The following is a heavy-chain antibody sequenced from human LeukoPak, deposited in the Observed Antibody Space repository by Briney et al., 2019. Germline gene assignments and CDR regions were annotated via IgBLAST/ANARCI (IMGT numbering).Heavy chain of an antibody. CDR1: GFTFSDYY. J-gene: IGHJ4*02. V-gene: IGHV3-11*01. D-gene: IGHD3-22*01. CDR3: ASWYYYDSSGYYRDY. Sequence: GGPLRLSCAASGFTFSDYYMSWIRQAPGKGLEWVSYISSSGGTIYYADSVKGRFTISRDNAKNSLYLQMNSLRAEDTAVYYCASWYYYDSSGYYRDYWGQGTLVTVSS. CDR2: ISSSGGTI.